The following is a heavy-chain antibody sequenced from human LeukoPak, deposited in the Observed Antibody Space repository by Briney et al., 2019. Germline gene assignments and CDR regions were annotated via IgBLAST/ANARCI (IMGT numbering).Heavy chain of an antibody. CDR2: INHSGST. J-gene: IGHJ4*02. Sequence: KASETLSLTCAVYGGSFSGYYWSWIRQPPGKGLEWIGEINHSGSTNYNPSLKSRVTISVDTSKNQFSLKLSSVTAADTAVYYCARRKWAYYPRYYFDYWGQGTLVTVSS. D-gene: IGHD2-21*01. CDR3: ARRKWAYYPRYYFDY. CDR1: GGSFSGYY. V-gene: IGHV4-34*01.